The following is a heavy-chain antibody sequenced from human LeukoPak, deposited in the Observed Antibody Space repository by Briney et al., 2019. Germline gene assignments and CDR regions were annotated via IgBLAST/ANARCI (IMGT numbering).Heavy chain of an antibody. Sequence: GGSLRLSCAASGFTFSSYSMNWVRQAPGKGLEWVSSISSSSSYIYYADSVKGRFTISRDNAKNSLYLQMNSLRAEDTAVYYCARQVGATTDYFDYWGQGTLVSVSS. CDR3: ARQVGATTDYFDY. CDR1: GFTFSSYS. D-gene: IGHD1-26*01. J-gene: IGHJ4*02. V-gene: IGHV3-21*01. CDR2: ISSSSSYI.